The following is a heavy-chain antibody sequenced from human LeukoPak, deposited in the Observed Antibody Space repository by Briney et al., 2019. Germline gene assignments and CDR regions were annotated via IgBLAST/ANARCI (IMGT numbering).Heavy chain of an antibody. J-gene: IGHJ4*02. CDR2: ITSSSTYI. Sequence: GGSLRLSCAASGFTFSSYNMNWVRQAPGKGLEWVSSITSSSTYIYYADSVRGRFTISRDNAKNSLYLQMNSLRAEDTAVYYCARAGYVYYYDSWGQGTLVTVSS. CDR3: ARAGYVYYYDS. CDR1: GFTFSSYN. D-gene: IGHD3-22*01. V-gene: IGHV3-21*01.